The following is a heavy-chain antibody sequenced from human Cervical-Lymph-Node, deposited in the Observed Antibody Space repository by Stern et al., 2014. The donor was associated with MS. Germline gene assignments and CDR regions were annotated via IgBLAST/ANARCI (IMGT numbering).Heavy chain of an antibody. J-gene: IGHJ6*02. D-gene: IGHD2-8*01. CDR1: GDTFINFG. CDR3: ARDNGDHGMDV. Sequence: VQLLESGAEVKKPGSSVKVSCTASGDTFINFGVSWVRLAPGQGLEWMGGIIPILGTTEYIQRFQGRLTISADESATTVYMELNSLRSDDTAVYYCARDNGDHGMDVWGQGTTVIVSS. CDR2: IIPILGTT. V-gene: IGHV1-69*01.